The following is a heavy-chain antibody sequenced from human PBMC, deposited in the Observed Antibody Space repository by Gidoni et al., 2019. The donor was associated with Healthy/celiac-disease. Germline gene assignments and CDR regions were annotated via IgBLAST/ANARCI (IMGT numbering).Heavy chain of an antibody. CDR2: MSGSGGST. D-gene: IGHD3-16*01. J-gene: IGHJ4*02. CDR1: GFTFSSYA. V-gene: IGHV3-23*01. CDR3: AKVSEVRWGAFDY. Sequence: EVQLLESGGGLVQPGGSLRLSCAASGFTFSSYAMSWVRQAPGKGLELVSAMSGSGGSTYYADSVKGRFTISRDNSKNTLYLKMNSLRAEDTAVYYCAKVSEVRWGAFDYWGQGTLVTVSS.